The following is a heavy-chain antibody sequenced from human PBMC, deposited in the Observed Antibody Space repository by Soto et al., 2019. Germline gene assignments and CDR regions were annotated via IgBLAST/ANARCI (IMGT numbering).Heavy chain of an antibody. V-gene: IGHV3-30-3*01. D-gene: IGHD2-2*01. CDR1: GFTFSSYA. CDR3: ARDSNIVVVPAANFKNSYYYGMDV. J-gene: IGHJ6*02. CDR2: ISYDGSNK. Sequence: PGGSLRLSCAASGFTFSSYAMHWVRQAPGKGLEWVAVISYDGSNKYYADSVKGRFTISRDNSKNTLYLQMNSLRAEDTAVYYCARDSNIVVVPAANFKNSYYYGMDVCGQGTTVTVYS.